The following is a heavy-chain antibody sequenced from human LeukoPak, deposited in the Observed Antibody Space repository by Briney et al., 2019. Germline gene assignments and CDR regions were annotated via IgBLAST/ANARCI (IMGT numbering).Heavy chain of an antibody. D-gene: IGHD2-2*01. CDR1: GGSISSSSYY. V-gene: IGHV4-39*01. J-gene: IGHJ4*02. Sequence: SETLSLTCTVSGGSISSSSYYWGWIRQPPGKGLEWIGSIYYSGSTYYNPSLKSRVTISVDTSKNQFSLKLSSVTAADTAVYYCARVRKTRYCSSTSCPFFDYWGQGTLVTVSS. CDR2: IYYSGST. CDR3: ARVRKTRYCSSTSCPFFDY.